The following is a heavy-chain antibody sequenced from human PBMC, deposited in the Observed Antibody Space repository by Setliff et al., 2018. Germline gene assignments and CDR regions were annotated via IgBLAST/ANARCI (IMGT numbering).Heavy chain of an antibody. D-gene: IGHD6-13*01. CDR2: ISRSSTYI. Sequence: GGSLRLSCTTSGFTFGDYTMTWVRQAPGKGLEWVSSISRSSTYIYYADSMKGRFTISRDNAKNSLYLQMNSLRAEDTAVYYCASAGHSGSWFPFDAFHLWGQGTMVTVSS. CDR3: ASAGHSGSWFPFDAFHL. CDR1: GFTFGDYT. V-gene: IGHV3-21*01. J-gene: IGHJ3*01.